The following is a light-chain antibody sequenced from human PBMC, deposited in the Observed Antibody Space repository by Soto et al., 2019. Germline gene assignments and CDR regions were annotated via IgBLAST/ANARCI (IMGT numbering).Light chain of an antibody. CDR3: LQYYGWPLT. CDR2: GAS. V-gene: IGKV3-15*01. CDR1: QNVRKN. J-gene: IGKJ5*01. Sequence: ETVMTQSPVALSVSPGERATLSCRARQNVRKNLAWYQQKPGQAPRLLIYGASTSATGIPARFSGDGSGTEFTLTIASLQSDDFVVYYCLQYYGWPLTFGQGTRLEIK.